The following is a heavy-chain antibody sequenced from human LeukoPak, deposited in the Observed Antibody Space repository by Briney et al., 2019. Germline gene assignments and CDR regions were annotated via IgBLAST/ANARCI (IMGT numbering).Heavy chain of an antibody. V-gene: IGHV4-59*01. D-gene: IGHD3-3*01. CDR1: GGSISSYY. CDR3: AREAPLWSGSNYYYYMDV. J-gene: IGHJ6*03. CDR2: IYYSGST. Sequence: SETLSLTCTVSGGSISSYYWSWIRQPPGKGLEWIGYIYYSGSTNYNPSLKSRVTISVDTSKNQFSLKLSSVTAADTAVYYCAREAPLWSGSNYYYYMDVWGKGTTVTVSS.